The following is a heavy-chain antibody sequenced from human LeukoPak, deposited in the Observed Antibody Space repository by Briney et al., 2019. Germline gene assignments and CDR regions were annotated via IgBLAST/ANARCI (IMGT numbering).Heavy chain of an antibody. V-gene: IGHV4-38-2*02. Sequence: PSETLSLTCTVSGYSISSGYYWGWIRQPPGKGLEWIGSIYHSGSTYYNPSLKSRVTISVDTSKNQFSLKLSSVTAADTAVYYCYCSGSGSYWSYDYWGQGTLVTVSS. D-gene: IGHD3-10*01. J-gene: IGHJ4*02. CDR1: GYSISSGYY. CDR2: IYHSGST. CDR3: YCSGSGSYWSYDY.